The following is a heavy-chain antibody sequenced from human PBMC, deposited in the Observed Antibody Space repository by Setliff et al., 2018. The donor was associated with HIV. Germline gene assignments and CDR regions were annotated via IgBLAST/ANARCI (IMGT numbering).Heavy chain of an antibody. D-gene: IGHD7-27*01. CDR3: ALTAHNLLRGYMDV. J-gene: IGHJ6*03. CDR1: GGPVSTYY. V-gene: IGHV4-4*07. Sequence: SETLSLTCTVSGGPVSTYYWSWIRQPAGKGLEWIGRFYVGGDTNYNTSLKSRVTVSVDTSKKQFSRKLKSVTAADPAVYYCALTAHNLLRGYMDVWGKGTKVTVSS. CDR2: FYVGGDT.